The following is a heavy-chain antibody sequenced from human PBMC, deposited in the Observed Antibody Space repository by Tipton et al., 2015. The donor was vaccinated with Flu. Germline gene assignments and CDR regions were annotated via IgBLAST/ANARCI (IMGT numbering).Heavy chain of an antibody. J-gene: IGHJ5*02. V-gene: IGHV4-38-2*01. D-gene: IGHD4-11*01. CDR2: VHQAGI. CDR1: GDSIGSRFF. Sequence: TLSLTCSVSGDSIGSRFFWGWIRQPPGKGLEWIGNVHQAGIYYNPSLRSRVTISLDRPKNQFFLRLTSVTAADTAVYYCARRDYSNYVSEPKNWFDPWGQGTLVTVSS. CDR3: ARRDYSNYVSEPKNWFDP.